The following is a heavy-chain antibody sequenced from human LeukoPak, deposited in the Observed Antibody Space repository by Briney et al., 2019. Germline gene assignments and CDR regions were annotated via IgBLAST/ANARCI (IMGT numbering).Heavy chain of an antibody. D-gene: IGHD2-2*01. CDR2: IKQDGSEK. CDR1: GFTFSSYW. V-gene: IGHV3-7*01. Sequence: GGSLRLSCAASGFTFSSYWMSWVRQAPGKGLEWVANIKQDGSEKYYVDSVKGRFTISRDNAKNSLYLQMNSLRAEDTAVYYCARAPARHCSSTSCYGPPPYYMDVWGKATTVTVS. CDR3: ARAPARHCSSTSCYGPPPYYMDV. J-gene: IGHJ6*03.